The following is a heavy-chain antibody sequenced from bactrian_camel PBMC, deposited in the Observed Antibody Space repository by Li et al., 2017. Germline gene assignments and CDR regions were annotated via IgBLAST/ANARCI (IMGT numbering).Heavy chain of an antibody. J-gene: IGHJ6*01. CDR2: IDSEGVI. D-gene: IGHD1*01. V-gene: IGHV3S53*01. CDR1: GYTFYL. Sequence: HVQLVESGGGSVQAGGSLSLSCASSGYTFYLMAWFRQAPGKEREGVAVIDSEGVITYADSVKGRFAISQDNAKNTVYLQMNSLKPEDTAMYYCAATRTGSYCSLGYLLDFGSWGQGTQVTVS. CDR3: AATRTGSYCSLGYLLDFGS.